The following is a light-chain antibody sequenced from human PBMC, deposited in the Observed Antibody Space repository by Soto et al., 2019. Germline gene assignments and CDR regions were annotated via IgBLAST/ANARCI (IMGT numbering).Light chain of an antibody. Sequence: QSALTQPRSVSGSPGQSVTISCTGTSSDVGGYNYVSWYQQHPGKAPKLMIYDVSKRPSGVPDRCSGSKSGNTASLTISGLQAEYEADYYCCSYAGSYTFGVVFGGGTKLTVL. V-gene: IGLV2-11*01. J-gene: IGLJ2*01. CDR1: SSDVGGYNY. CDR2: DVS. CDR3: CSYAGSYTFGVV.